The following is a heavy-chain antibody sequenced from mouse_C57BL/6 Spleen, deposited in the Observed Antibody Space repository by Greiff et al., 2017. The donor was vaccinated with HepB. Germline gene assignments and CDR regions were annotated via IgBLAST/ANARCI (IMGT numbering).Heavy chain of an antibody. CDR1: GFTFSDYY. CDR3: ARDHYGTFDY. V-gene: IGHV5-16*01. J-gene: IGHJ2*01. Sequence: EVQVVESEGGLVQPGSSMKLSCTASGFTFSDYYMAWVRQVPEKGLEWVANINYDGSSTYYLDSLKSRFIISRDNAKNILYLQMSSLKSEDTATYYCARDHYGTFDYWGQGTTLTVSS. CDR2: INYDGSST. D-gene: IGHD1-1*01.